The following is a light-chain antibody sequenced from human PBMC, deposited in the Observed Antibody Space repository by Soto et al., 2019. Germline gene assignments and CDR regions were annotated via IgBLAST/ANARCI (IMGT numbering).Light chain of an antibody. CDR1: SSNIGSNT. CDR3: AASDDSLNGVV. CDR2: SNN. V-gene: IGLV1-44*01. Sequence: QSVLTQPPSASGTPGQRVTISCSGSSSNIGSNTVNWYQQLPGTAPKLLIYSNNQRPSGVPDRFSGSKSGISASLALSGLQPEDEADYYCAASDDSLNGVVFGGGTKLTVL. J-gene: IGLJ2*01.